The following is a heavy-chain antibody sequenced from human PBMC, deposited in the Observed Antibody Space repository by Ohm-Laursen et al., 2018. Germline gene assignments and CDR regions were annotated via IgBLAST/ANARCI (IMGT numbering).Heavy chain of an antibody. J-gene: IGHJ4*02. D-gene: IGHD3-22*01. CDR1: GFTFSSYE. V-gene: IGHV3-48*03. Sequence: SLRLSCSASGFTFSSYEMNWVRQAPGKGLEWVSYISSSGSTIYYADSVKGRFTISRDNAKNSLYPQMNSLRAEDTAVYYCAREDYYDSSGYYPRAFDYWGQGTLVTVSS. CDR3: AREDYYDSSGYYPRAFDY. CDR2: ISSSGSTI.